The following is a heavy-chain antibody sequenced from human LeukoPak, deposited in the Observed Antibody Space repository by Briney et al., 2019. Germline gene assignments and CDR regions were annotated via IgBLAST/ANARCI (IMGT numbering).Heavy chain of an antibody. Sequence: SETLSLTCTVSGGSISSSSYYWGWIRQPPGKGLEWIGSIYYSGSTYCNPSLKSRVTISVDTSKNQFSLKLSPVTAADTAVYYCARHLDYDFWSGYSHYFDYWGQGTLVTVSS. D-gene: IGHD3-3*01. CDR1: GGSISSSSYY. CDR2: IYYSGST. CDR3: ARHLDYDFWSGYSHYFDY. J-gene: IGHJ4*02. V-gene: IGHV4-39*01.